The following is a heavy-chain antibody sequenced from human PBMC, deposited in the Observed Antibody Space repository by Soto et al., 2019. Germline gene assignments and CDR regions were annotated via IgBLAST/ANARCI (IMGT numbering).Heavy chain of an antibody. CDR2: IYYSGST. Sequence: SETLSLTCTVSGGSISSYYWSWIRQPPGKGLEWIGYIYYSGSTNYNPSLKSRVTISVDTSKNQFSLKLSSVTAADTAVYYCASYYYGSGSYYSFNYWGQGTLVTVSS. D-gene: IGHD3-10*01. CDR1: GGSISSYY. V-gene: IGHV4-59*08. J-gene: IGHJ4*02. CDR3: ASYYYGSGSYYSFNY.